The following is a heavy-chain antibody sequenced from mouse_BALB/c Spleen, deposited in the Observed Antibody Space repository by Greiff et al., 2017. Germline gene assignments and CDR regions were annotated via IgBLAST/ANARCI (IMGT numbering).Heavy chain of an antibody. CDR1: GFTFSSYT. V-gene: IGHV5-9*03. D-gene: IGHD2-3*01. J-gene: IGHJ3*01. Sequence: EVKVVESGGGLVKPGGSLKLSCAASGFTFSSYTMSWVRQTPEKRLEWVATISSGGGNTYYPDSVKGRFTISRDNAKNNLYLQMSSLRSEDTALYYCARDGYYFAYWGQGTLVTVSA. CDR3: ARDGYYFAY. CDR2: ISSGGGNT.